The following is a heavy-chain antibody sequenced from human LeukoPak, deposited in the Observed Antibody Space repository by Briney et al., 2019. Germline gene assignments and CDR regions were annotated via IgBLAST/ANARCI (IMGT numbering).Heavy chain of an antibody. CDR1: GFTFSSYG. J-gene: IGHJ4*02. Sequence: PGGSLRLSCAASGFTFSSYGMHWVRQAPGKGLEWAAVIWYDGSNKYYADSVKGRFTISRDNSKNTLYLQMNSLRAEDTAVYYCARGDYYYDSSGYYCFDYWGQGTLVTVSS. CDR2: IWYDGSNK. D-gene: IGHD3-22*01. V-gene: IGHV3-33*01. CDR3: ARGDYYYDSSGYYCFDY.